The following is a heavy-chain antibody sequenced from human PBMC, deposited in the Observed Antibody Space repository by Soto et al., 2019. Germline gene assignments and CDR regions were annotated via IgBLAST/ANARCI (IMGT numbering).Heavy chain of an antibody. V-gene: IGHV3-53*01. Sequence: SXIXSCVASGFTVSXTYMSLFLQAPGKGLEWVSVSYSGGSTDYADSVKGRFTISRDNSKNTLYLQMNTLRADDTAVYYCARARDGYNLLYEQTWGQGILVTVSS. CDR3: ARARDGYNLLYEQT. D-gene: IGHD5-12*01. CDR1: GFTVSXTY. CDR2: SYSGGST. J-gene: IGHJ4*02.